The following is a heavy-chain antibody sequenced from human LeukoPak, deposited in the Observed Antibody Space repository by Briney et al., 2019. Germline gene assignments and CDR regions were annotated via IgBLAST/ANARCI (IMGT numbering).Heavy chain of an antibody. CDR1: GFTFSNYA. CDR2: ISASGGSA. D-gene: IGHD2-2*01. CDR3: AKALCSSTSCRYYFDY. J-gene: IGHJ4*02. V-gene: IGHV3-23*01. Sequence: PGGSLRLSCAASGFTFSNYAMSWVRQAPGRGLEWVSAISASGGSAYYADSVKGRFTISRDNSKNTLYLQMNSLRAEDTAVYYCAKALCSSTSCRYYFDYWGQGSQVTVSS.